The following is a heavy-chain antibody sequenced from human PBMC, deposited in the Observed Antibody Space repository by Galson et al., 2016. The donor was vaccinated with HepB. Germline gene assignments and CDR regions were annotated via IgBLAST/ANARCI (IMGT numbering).Heavy chain of an antibody. J-gene: IGHJ4*02. CDR1: GYSFTNYG. Sequence: SVKVSCKASGYSFTNYGISWVRQAPGQGLEWMGWISTYNGNTKYAQKLQGSVTMTTDTSTSTAYMELRSMRSADTAVYYCARERGNYHYFDYWGQGTLVTVSS. V-gene: IGHV1-18*01. D-gene: IGHD1-7*01. CDR2: ISTYNGNT. CDR3: ARERGNYHYFDY.